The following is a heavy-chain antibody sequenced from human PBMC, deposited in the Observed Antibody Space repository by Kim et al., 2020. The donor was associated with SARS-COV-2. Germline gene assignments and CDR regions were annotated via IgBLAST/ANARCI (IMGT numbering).Heavy chain of an antibody. CDR2: INAGSGNT. D-gene: IGHD3-10*01. CDR3: AREQGYYGSGSFPYYGMDV. Sequence: ASVKVSCKASGYTFTRSPMHWVRQAPGQRLEWMGWINAGSGNTRYSQKFQGRVTITRDTSAATAYMELSSLRSEDTAVYYCAREQGYYGSGSFPYYGMDV. J-gene: IGHJ6*01. V-gene: IGHV1-3*01. CDR1: GYTFTRSP.